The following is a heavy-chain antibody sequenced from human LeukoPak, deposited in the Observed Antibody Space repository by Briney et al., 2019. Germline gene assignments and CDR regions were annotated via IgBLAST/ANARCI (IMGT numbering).Heavy chain of an antibody. CDR3: ARRIAAADAFDI. J-gene: IGHJ3*02. CDR2: IYPGDSDT. CDR1: GYSFTSYW. D-gene: IGHD6-13*01. Sequence: GESLKISCKGSGYSFTSYWIGLGRQMPGKGVEWMGIIYPGDSDTRYSPSLQGQVNISADKYISTDYLQWSSLKASDTAMYYCARRIAAADAFDIWGQGTMVTVSS. V-gene: IGHV5-51*01.